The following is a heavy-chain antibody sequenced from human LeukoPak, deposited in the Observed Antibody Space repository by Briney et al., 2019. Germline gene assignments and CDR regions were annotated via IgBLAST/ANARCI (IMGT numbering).Heavy chain of an antibody. D-gene: IGHD3-3*01. CDR1: GFTFSDYY. CDR2: ISSSGSSI. Sequence: GGSLRLSCAASGFTFSDYYMSWIRQAPGKGLEWVSYISSSGSSIYYADSVKGRFTISRDNAKNTLYLQMNSLRAEDTAVYYCAKDPPTRLSYPNWGQGTLVTVSS. J-gene: IGHJ4*02. CDR3: AKDPPTRLSYPN. V-gene: IGHV3-11*01.